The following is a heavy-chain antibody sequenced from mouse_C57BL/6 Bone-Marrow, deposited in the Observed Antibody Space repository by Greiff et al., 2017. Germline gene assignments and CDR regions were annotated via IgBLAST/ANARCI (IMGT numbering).Heavy chain of an antibody. CDR1: GFTIKNTY. V-gene: IGHV14-3*01. Sequence: EVQLQQSVAELVRPGASVKLSCTASGFTIKNTYMHWVKQRPEQGLEWIGRIDPATGNTKYAPKFQGKATITADTSSNSAYLQLSSLTSEDTAIYYCARSYGKGYAMDYWGQGTSVTVSS. CDR3: ARSYGKGYAMDY. J-gene: IGHJ4*01. D-gene: IGHD2-1*01. CDR2: IDPATGNT.